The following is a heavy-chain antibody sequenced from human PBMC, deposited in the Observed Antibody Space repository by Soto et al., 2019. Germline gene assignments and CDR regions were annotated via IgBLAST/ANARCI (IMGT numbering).Heavy chain of an antibody. V-gene: IGHV4-61*01. CDR1: GGSVSSSKYY. CDR2: FYYTGST. CDR3: ARSMYYSDGSNYSPFDY. D-gene: IGHD3-22*01. Sequence: SETLSLTCTVSGGSVSSSKYYWSWIRQPPGKGLEWIGYFYYTGSTSYNPSLKSRVTISIDASKNQFSLRLSSVTAADTAVYYCARSMYYSDGSNYSPFDYWGQGTLVTVS. J-gene: IGHJ4*02.